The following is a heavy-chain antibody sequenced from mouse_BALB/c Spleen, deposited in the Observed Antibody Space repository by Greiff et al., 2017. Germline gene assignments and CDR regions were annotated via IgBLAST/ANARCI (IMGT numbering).Heavy chain of an antibody. D-gene: IGHD1-1*01. CDR1: GFTFTDYY. Sequence: EVMLVESGGGLVQPGGSLRLSCATSGFTFTDYYMSWVRQPPGKALEWLGFIRNKANGYTTEYSASVKGRFTISRDNSQSILYLQMNTLRAEDSATYYCARDPPNYYGSRTGYFDVWGAGTTVTVSS. CDR3: ARDPPNYYGSRTGYFDV. V-gene: IGHV7-3*02. J-gene: IGHJ1*01. CDR2: IRNKANGYTT.